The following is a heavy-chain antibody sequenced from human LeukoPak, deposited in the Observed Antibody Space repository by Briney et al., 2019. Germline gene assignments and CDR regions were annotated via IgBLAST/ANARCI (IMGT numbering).Heavy chain of an antibody. J-gene: IGHJ5*02. D-gene: IGHD3-10*01. V-gene: IGHV1-18*01. Sequence: ASVKVSCKASGYTFISYGISWVRQAPGQGLEWMGWISAYNLNTNYAQKFQGRVTMTTDTSTSTAYMELRSLRSDDTAVYYCARDMYYYSRTGFDPWGQGTLVTVSS. CDR2: ISAYNLNT. CDR1: GYTFISYG. CDR3: ARDMYYYSRTGFDP.